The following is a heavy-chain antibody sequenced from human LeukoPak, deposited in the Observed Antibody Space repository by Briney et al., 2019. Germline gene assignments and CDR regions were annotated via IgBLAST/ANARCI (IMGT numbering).Heavy chain of an antibody. J-gene: IGHJ6*02. V-gene: IGHV3-49*04. Sequence: GGSLRLSCAASGFTFGDYAMTWVRQAPGKGLEWVGFIRSKAYGGTTDFAASVKGRFIISRDDSKSIAYLQMNSLKTEDTAVYYCTAYDPSDYYGMDVWGLGTTVTVS. CDR2: IRSKAYGGTT. CDR1: GFTFGDYA. CDR3: TAYDPSDYYGMDV. D-gene: IGHD5-12*01.